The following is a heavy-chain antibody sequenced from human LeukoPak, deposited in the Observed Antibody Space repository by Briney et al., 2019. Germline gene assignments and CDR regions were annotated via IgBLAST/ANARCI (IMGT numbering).Heavy chain of an antibody. V-gene: IGHV4-4*07. J-gene: IGHJ4*02. CDR2: IYTSGST. D-gene: IGHD5-18*01. CDR1: GGSISSYY. Sequence: SETLSLTCTVSGGSISSYYWSWIRQHAGKGLEWIGRIYTSGSTNYNPSLTSRVTMSVDTSKNQFSLKLSSVTAADTAVYYCAREVAQGRYSNFDYWGQGTLVTVSS. CDR3: AREVAQGRYSNFDY.